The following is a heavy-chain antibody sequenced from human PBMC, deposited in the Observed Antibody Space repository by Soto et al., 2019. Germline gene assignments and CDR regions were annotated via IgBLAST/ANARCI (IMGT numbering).Heavy chain of an antibody. CDR3: AGATYYDFWSGYPQIHYFDY. CDR2: IIPVFGTA. J-gene: IGHJ4*02. V-gene: IGHV1-69*13. Sequence: ASVKVSCKASGGTFSSYAISWVRQAPGQGLEWMGGIIPVFGTANYAQKFQGRVTITADESTSTAYMELSSLRSEDTAVYYCAGATYYDFWSGYPQIHYFDYWGQGTLVTVSS. CDR1: GGTFSSYA. D-gene: IGHD3-3*01.